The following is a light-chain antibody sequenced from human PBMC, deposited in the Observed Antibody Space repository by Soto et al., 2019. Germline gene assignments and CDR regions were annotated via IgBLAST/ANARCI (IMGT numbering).Light chain of an antibody. CDR1: SSDVGDYDY. CDR2: DVT. Sequence: QSVLTQPASVSGSPGQSITISCTGTSSDVGDYDYVSWYQQHPGKDPRLMLYDVTNRPSGVSYRFSGSKSGNTASLTISGLQAEDHADYYCSSYTTSSTSHVLFGGGTKLTVL. CDR3: SSYTTSSTSHVL. J-gene: IGLJ2*01. V-gene: IGLV2-14*03.